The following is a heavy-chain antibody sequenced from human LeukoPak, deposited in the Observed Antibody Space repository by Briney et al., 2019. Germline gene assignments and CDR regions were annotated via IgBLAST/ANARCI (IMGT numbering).Heavy chain of an antibody. CDR1: GFTVSGKY. Sequence: GGSLRLSCAASGFTVSGKYMSWVRQAPGKGLEWVAVISYDGSDKYYADSVKGRFTISRDNSKNTLYLQMNSLRAEDTAVYSCAKDAFSSGWELFDYWGQGTLVTVSS. V-gene: IGHV3-30*18. D-gene: IGHD6-19*01. CDR3: AKDAFSSGWELFDY. CDR2: ISYDGSDK. J-gene: IGHJ4*02.